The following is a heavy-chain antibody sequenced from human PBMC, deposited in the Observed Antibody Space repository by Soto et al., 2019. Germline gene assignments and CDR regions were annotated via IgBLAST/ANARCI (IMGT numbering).Heavy chain of an antibody. D-gene: IGHD2-2*01. CDR1: GASISSSNW. CDR2: VHHRGTT. J-gene: IGHJ5*02. CDR3: ARVRQYCSATSCYLDP. Sequence: QVQLQESGPGLVKPSETLSLTCAVSGASISSSNWWHWVRQPPGKGLEWIGEVHHRGTTNYNPSLKSGVAISLDKTTSQSSLKQNSVTAADTAVYYCARVRQYCSATSCYLDPWGQGTLVTVSS. V-gene: IGHV4-4*02.